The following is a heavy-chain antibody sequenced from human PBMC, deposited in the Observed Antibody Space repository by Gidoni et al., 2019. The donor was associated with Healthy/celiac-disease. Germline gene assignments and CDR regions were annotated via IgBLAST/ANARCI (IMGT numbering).Heavy chain of an antibody. CDR1: GFPFSDYY. CDR2: ISSSSSYT. CDR3: ARASTRGRLVHVSYYFDY. J-gene: IGHJ4*02. D-gene: IGHD1-26*01. V-gene: IGHV3-11*05. Sequence: QVQLVESGGGLVKPGGSLRLSCAASGFPFSDYYMSWIRQAPGKGLEWVSYISSSSSYTNYADSVKGRFTISRDNAKNSLYLQMNSLRAEDTAVYYCARASTRGRLVHVSYYFDYWGQGTLVTVSS.